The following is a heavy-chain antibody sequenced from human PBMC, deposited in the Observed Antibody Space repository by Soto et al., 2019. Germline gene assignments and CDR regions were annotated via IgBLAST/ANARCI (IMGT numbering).Heavy chain of an antibody. Sequence: QVYLVESGGGVVQPGKSLRLSCTVSGFTFPNFAMHWVRQAPGKGPEWVALISSDGNTKYYADSVKGRFTISRDNSKNTLYLQMSGLRIEDTAVFYCAKDPYFSRSGRPSPYYFDYWGQGTLVTVSS. J-gene: IGHJ4*02. D-gene: IGHD3-10*01. CDR1: GFTFPNFA. V-gene: IGHV3-30*04. CDR2: ISSDGNTK. CDR3: AKDPYFSRSGRPSPYYFDY.